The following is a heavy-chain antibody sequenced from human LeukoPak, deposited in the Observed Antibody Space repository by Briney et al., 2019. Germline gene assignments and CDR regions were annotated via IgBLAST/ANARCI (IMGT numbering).Heavy chain of an antibody. Sequence: SETLSLTCTVSGGSISSYYRSWIRQPPGKGLEWIGYIYYSGSTNYNPSLKSRVTISVDTSKNQFSLKLSSVTAADTAVYYCARTLPTNWFDPWGQGTLVTVSS. J-gene: IGHJ5*02. CDR1: GGSISSYY. D-gene: IGHD4-17*01. V-gene: IGHV4-59*01. CDR3: ARTLPTNWFDP. CDR2: IYYSGST.